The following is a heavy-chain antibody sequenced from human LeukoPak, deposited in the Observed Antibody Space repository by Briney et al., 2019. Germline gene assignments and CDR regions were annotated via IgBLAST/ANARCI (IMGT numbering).Heavy chain of an antibody. Sequence: GGSLRLSCAASGFIFSNYWMSWVRQAPGKGLEWVANIKQDGSEKFYMASGKGRITISRDNVDNSLYLQINSLRAEDTAVYYCAGCISKNCDDAIDIWGHGTLVTVSS. CDR3: AGCISKNCDDAIDI. D-gene: IGHD2-2*01. CDR1: GFIFSNYW. J-gene: IGHJ3*02. V-gene: IGHV3-7*01. CDR2: IKQDGSEK.